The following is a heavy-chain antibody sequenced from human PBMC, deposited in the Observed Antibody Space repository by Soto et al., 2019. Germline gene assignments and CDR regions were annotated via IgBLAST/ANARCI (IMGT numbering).Heavy chain of an antibody. Sequence: LRLSCAASGFIFENFGMSWVRQAPGKGLEWISSISGSGFKKYYADSVKGRFTISRDNSKSTVYLELNNLSAEDTAVYHCAKKHGVELVPLATVDWFDPWGQGSVVTVSS. V-gene: IGHV3-23*01. CDR3: AKKHGVELVPLATVDWFDP. CDR1: GFIFENFG. D-gene: IGHD2-8*01. CDR2: ISGSGFKK. J-gene: IGHJ5*02.